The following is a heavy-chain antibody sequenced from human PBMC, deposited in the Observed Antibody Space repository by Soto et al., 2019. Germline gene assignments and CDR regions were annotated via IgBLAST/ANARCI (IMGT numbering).Heavy chain of an antibody. Sequence: QVHLVESGGGVVQPGRSLRLSCAASGFSFLSFGMHWVRQAPGKGLEWVAVISHDGSNKYYADSVQGRFTISRDNSENTLYLQVNSPRAEDTAVYYCAKGTMAVAGYFYYFDYWGQGTLVTVSS. V-gene: IGHV3-30*18. CDR1: GFSFLSFG. J-gene: IGHJ4*02. CDR2: ISHDGSNK. D-gene: IGHD6-19*01. CDR3: AKGTMAVAGYFYYFDY.